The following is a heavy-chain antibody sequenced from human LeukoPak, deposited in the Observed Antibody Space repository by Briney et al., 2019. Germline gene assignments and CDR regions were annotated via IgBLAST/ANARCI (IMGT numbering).Heavy chain of an antibody. V-gene: IGHV3-23*01. CDR1: GFTFSSYA. J-gene: IGHJ4*02. CDR3: AKDQYCTSTSCYVGY. D-gene: IGHD2-2*01. Sequence: PGGSLRLSCAASGFTFSSYAMSWVRQAPGKGLEWASAISGSGGSTFYADSVRGRFSISRDNSKNTLYLQMNSLRAEDTAVYYCAKDQYCTSTSCYVGYWGQGTLVTVSS. CDR2: ISGSGGST.